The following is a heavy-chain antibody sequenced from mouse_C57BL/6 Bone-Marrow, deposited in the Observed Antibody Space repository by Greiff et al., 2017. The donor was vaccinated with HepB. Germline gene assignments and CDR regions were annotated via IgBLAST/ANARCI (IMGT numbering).Heavy chain of an antibody. J-gene: IGHJ4*01. Sequence: EVMLVESGGGLVRPGGSLSLSCAASGFTFTDYYMSWVRQPPGKALEWLGFIRNKANGYTTEYSASVKGRFTISRDNSQSILYLQMNALRAEDSATYYCARYGSSYLSYYYAMDYWGQGTSVTVSS. CDR2: IRNKANGYTT. D-gene: IGHD1-1*01. CDR3: ARYGSSYLSYYYAMDY. V-gene: IGHV7-3*01. CDR1: GFTFTDYY.